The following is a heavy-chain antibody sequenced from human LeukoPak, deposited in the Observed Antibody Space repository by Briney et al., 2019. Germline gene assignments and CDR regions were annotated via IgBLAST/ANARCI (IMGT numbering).Heavy chain of an antibody. V-gene: IGHV3-74*01. Sequence: PGGSLRFSCAASGFTFSRYYMHWVRQAPGKGLVWVSRINSDGSSTTYADSVKGRFTISRDNAKNTLYLQMNSLKVEDTAVYYCTRVFVGDEYSSSGYWGQGTLVTVSS. D-gene: IGHD6-13*01. CDR2: INSDGSST. CDR3: TRVFVGDEYSSSGY. J-gene: IGHJ4*02. CDR1: GFTFSRYY.